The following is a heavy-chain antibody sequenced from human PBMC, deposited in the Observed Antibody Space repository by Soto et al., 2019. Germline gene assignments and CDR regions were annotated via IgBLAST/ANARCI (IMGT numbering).Heavy chain of an antibody. V-gene: IGHV3-30*18. D-gene: IGHD2-21*01. J-gene: IGHJ6*02. Sequence: GGSLRLSCAASGFNFNNYAMHWVRQAPGKGLEWVAVVTFDGSRTYYADSVKGRFTISRDSSNNTVSLQMNSLTNEDTAGYYCAKAGWGGDYYYGLDVWGQGTTVTVSS. CDR2: VTFDGSRT. CDR3: AKAGWGGDYYYGLDV. CDR1: GFNFNNYA.